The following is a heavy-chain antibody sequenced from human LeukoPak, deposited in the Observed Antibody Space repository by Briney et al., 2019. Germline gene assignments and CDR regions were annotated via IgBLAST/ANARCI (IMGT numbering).Heavy chain of an antibody. D-gene: IGHD3-16*01. V-gene: IGHV4-59*01. J-gene: IGHJ4*02. CDR2: IYYSGST. CDR3: ARAVITFGAAVAKGFDC. CDR1: GGPFSTYY. Sequence: PSETLSLTCTVSGGPFSTYYWSWIRQPPGKGLEWIGYIYYSGSTGYNPSLKSRVTLSLDTSKNQFSLNLNSVTAADTAVYYCARAVITFGAAVAKGFDCWGQGTLVTVSS.